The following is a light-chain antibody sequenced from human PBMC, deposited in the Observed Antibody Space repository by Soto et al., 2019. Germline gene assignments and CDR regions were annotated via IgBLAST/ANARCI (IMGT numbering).Light chain of an antibody. CDR3: QSYDSNNWV. CDR1: SGSIASAY. V-gene: IGLV6-57*01. Sequence: NFMLTQPHSVSESPGKTVTISCTRSSGSIASAYVQWYQQRPGSSPTTVIYEDDQRLSGVPDRFSGSIDSSSNSASLTISGLKTEDEADYYCQSYDSNNWVFGGGTKLTVL. CDR2: EDD. J-gene: IGLJ3*02.